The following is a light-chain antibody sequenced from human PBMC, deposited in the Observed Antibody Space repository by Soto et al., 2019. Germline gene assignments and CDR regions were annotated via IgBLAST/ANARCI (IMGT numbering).Light chain of an antibody. Sequence: EIVMTQSPATLSVSPGERATLSCRASQRVSSNLAWYQQKPGQAPRLLIYGASTRATGIPARFSGSGSGTEFTLTISSLQSEDFAVYDCQQYNNWPPSWTFGQGTKVEIK. J-gene: IGKJ1*01. CDR3: QQYNNWPPSWT. CDR2: GAS. V-gene: IGKV3-15*01. CDR1: QRVSSN.